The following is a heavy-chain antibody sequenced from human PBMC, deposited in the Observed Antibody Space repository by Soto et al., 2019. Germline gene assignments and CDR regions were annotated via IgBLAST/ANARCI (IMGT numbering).Heavy chain of an antibody. J-gene: IGHJ3*02. D-gene: IGHD5-18*01. CDR1: GGSISSSSYY. CDR2: IYYSGST. V-gene: IGHV4-39*01. Sequence: QLQLQESGPGLVKPSETLSLTCTVSGGSISSSSYYWGWIRQPPGKGLEWIGSIYYSGSTYYNPFLKSRVTISVDTSKNQFSLKLSSVTAADTAVYYCARFFRGYSYGSDAFDIWGQGTMVTVSS. CDR3: ARFFRGYSYGSDAFDI.